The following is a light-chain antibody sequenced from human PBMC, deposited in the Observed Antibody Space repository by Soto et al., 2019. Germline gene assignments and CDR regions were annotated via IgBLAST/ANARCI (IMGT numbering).Light chain of an antibody. V-gene: IGKV3-15*01. CDR1: QSVSGN. J-gene: IGKJ1*01. CDR3: RQYNYCPTWT. Sequence: EIVMTHSPATLALSPCERATLSSSAGQSVSGNLAWYQQKPGQDPRILLNGAATRAAGIPARFSSSRSAREVTILTSSLQSEDFAVYYCRQYNYCPTWTFGQGTKVDIK. CDR2: GAA.